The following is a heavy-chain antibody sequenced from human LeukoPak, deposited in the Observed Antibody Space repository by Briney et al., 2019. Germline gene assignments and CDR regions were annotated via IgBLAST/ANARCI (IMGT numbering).Heavy chain of an antibody. V-gene: IGHV3-74*01. CDR2: IKTDGRST. D-gene: IGHD6-13*01. CDR3: ARDGGDTAYSSSFHFDY. CDR1: GFTFSSYW. Sequence: GGSLRLSCAASGFTFSSYWMHWVRQAPGKGLVWVSHIKTDGRSTSYADSVRGRFTISRDNAKNTLNLQMNSLRAEDTAVYYCARDGGDTAYSSSFHFDYWGQGTLVTVSS. J-gene: IGHJ4*02.